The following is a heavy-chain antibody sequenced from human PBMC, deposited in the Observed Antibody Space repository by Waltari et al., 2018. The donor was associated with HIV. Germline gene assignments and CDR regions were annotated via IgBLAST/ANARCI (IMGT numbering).Heavy chain of an antibody. J-gene: IGHJ4*02. CDR3: ARINCTSVSCYASLDY. CDR1: GYTFPSYG. Sequence: QVQLVQSGAEVKKPGASVKVSCKASGYTFPSYGISWVRQAPGQGLEWMGWVSAYNGNTNYAQKLQGRVTVTTDTSTSTAYMELRSLRSDDTAVYYCARINCTSVSCYASLDYWGQGTLVTVSS. D-gene: IGHD2-2*01. CDR2: VSAYNGNT. V-gene: IGHV1-18*01.